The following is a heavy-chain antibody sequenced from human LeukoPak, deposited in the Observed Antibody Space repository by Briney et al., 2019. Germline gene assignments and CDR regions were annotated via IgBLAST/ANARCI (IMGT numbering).Heavy chain of an antibody. CDR1: GSTFTSYA. CDR2: INTNTGNP. Sequence: ASVKVSCKASGSTFTSYAMNWVRQPPGQGLEWMGWINTNTGNPTYAQGFTGRFVFSLDTSVSTAYLQISSLKAEDTAVYYCARVDTTMDYALDYWGQGTLVTVSS. D-gene: IGHD5-18*01. V-gene: IGHV7-4-1*02. J-gene: IGHJ4*02. CDR3: ARVDTTMDYALDY.